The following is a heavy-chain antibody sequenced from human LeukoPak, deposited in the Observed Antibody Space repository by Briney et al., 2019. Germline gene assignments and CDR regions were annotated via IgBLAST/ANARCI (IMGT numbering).Heavy chain of an antibody. D-gene: IGHD6-13*01. CDR1: GGSISSYF. V-gene: IGHV4-59*01. CDR3: ASSPNIASAGTFDI. CDR2: IYHSGST. Sequence: PSETLSLTCTVSGGSISSYFWSWIRQPPGKGLEWIAYIYHSGSTNYNPSLKSRVTISVDTSKKQFSLKLSSVTAADTAVYYCASSPNIASAGTFDIWGQGTMVTVSS. J-gene: IGHJ3*02.